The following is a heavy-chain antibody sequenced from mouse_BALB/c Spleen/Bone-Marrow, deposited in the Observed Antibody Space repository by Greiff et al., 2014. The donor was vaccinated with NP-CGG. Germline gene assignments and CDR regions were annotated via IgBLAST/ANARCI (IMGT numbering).Heavy chain of an antibody. CDR2: IDSNGGST. J-gene: IGHJ2*01. CDR3: ARERYYGSGRMFEY. CDR1: GFTFRSYG. V-gene: IGHV5-6-3*01. Sequence: EVKLMQSRGGLVKPGGSLKFSCAASGFTFRSYGMSWVRQTPEQRLELVATIDSNGGSTNYPANVKGRFTISRDNAKNTLYLQMSSRKSEDTAMYYCARERYYGSGRMFEYWGQGTLLTVSA. D-gene: IGHD1-1*01.